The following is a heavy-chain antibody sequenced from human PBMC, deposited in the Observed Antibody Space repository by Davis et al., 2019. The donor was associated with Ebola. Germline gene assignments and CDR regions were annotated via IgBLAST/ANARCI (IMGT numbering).Heavy chain of an antibody. CDR3: ARRSYVPLGYGMDV. D-gene: IGHD1-26*01. Sequence: GESLKISCAASGFTFSTYSMNWVRQAPGKGLEWVSYISSSSSTINYADSVKGRFTISRDNAKNSLYLQMNSLRDEDTAVYYCARRSYVPLGYGMDVWGKGTTVTVSS. V-gene: IGHV3-48*02. CDR2: ISSSSSTI. CDR1: GFTFSTYS. J-gene: IGHJ6*04.